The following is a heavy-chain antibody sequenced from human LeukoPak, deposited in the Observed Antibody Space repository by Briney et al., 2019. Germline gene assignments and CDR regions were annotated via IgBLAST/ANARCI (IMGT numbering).Heavy chain of an antibody. CDR3: ARGGRIAARVPPFYGMDV. CDR1: GFTFSSYA. V-gene: IGHV3-30-3*01. J-gene: IGHJ6*02. CDR2: ISYDGSNK. D-gene: IGHD6-6*01. Sequence: EGSLRLSCAASGFTFSSYAMHWVRQAPGKGLEWVAVISYDGSNKYYADSVKGRFTISRDNSKNTLYLQMNSLRAEDTAVYYCARGGRIAARVPPFYGMDVWGQGTTVTVSS.